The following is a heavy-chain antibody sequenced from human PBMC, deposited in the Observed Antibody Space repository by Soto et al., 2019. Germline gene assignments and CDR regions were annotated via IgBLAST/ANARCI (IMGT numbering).Heavy chain of an antibody. CDR3: ARDIFMHQPLFYGMDV. J-gene: IGHJ6*02. V-gene: IGHV3-66*01. CDR1: GLTVSSSY. Sequence: EVQLVESGGGLVQPGGSLRLSCAASGLTVSSSYMSWVRQAPGKGLEWVLVMYSGGSTYYADSVKGRLFIARDNYKNTLYLQMDSLRVEDTALYYFARDIFMHQPLFYGMDVCGQWTTVTVPS. D-gene: IGHD2-2*01. CDR2: MYSGGST.